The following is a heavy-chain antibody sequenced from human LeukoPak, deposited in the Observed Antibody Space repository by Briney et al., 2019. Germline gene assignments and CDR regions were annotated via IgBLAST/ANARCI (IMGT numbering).Heavy chain of an antibody. CDR3: VRSATIAVFRYGMDV. CDR2: VHQTGVT. V-gene: IGHV4-59*11. D-gene: IGHD5-24*01. CDR1: GGSITSLY. J-gene: IGHJ6*02. Sequence: HSETLSLTCSVSGGSITSLYWSWVRRPPGKGLEYVGYVHQTGVTNYNPSLRGRVTVSMDTSKNQFSLKLNSVTAADTAVYYCVRSATIAVFRYGMDVWGQGTTVTVSS.